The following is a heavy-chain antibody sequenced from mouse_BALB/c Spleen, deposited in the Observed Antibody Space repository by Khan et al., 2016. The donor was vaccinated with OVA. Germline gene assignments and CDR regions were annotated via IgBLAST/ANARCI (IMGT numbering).Heavy chain of an antibody. Sequence: VKLLESGAELAKPGASVKMSCKASGYTFTSYWMHWVKQRPGQGLEWIGYINPSTGYTEYNQKFKDKATLTADKSSSTAYMQLSSLTSEDSAVFYCVNHSSSSAWFTYWGQGTLVTVSA. D-gene: IGHD1-1*01. CDR3: VNHSSSSAWFTY. J-gene: IGHJ3*01. V-gene: IGHV1-7*01. CDR1: GYTFTSYW. CDR2: INPSTGYT.